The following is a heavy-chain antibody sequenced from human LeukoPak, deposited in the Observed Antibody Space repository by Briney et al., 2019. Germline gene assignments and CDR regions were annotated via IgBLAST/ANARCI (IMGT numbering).Heavy chain of an antibody. J-gene: IGHJ4*02. Sequence: PGGSLRLSCVASGFTFSSYWMHWVRQAPGKGLVWVSRINSDGSSTYYADSVKGRFTISRDNSKNTLYLQMNSLRAEDTAVYYCAKDRGIISDYWGQGTLVTVSS. D-gene: IGHD3-10*01. CDR2: INSDGSST. V-gene: IGHV3-74*01. CDR1: GFTFSSYW. CDR3: AKDRGIISDY.